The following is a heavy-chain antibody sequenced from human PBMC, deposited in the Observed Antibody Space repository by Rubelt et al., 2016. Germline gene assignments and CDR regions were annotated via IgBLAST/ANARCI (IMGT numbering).Heavy chain of an antibody. D-gene: IGHD3-10*01. CDR3: ARGGLSELLWFGESRVDY. CDR1: GYTFNSYG. Sequence: QVQLVQSGSELKKPGASVKVSCKASGYTFNSYGISWVRQAPGQGLEWMGWINAGNGNPNYSQKFQGRVTITRDTSASTAYMELSSLRSEDTAVYYCARGGLSELLWFGESRVDYWGQGTLVTVSS. CDR2: INAGNGNP. V-gene: IGHV1-18*01. J-gene: IGHJ4*02.